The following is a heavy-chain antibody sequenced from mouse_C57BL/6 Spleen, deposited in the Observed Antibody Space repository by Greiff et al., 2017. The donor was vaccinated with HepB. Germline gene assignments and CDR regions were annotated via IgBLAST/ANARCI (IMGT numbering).Heavy chain of an antibody. Sequence: QVQLQQPGAELVRPGTSVKLSCKASGYTFTSYWMHWVKQRPGQGLEWIGVIDPSDSYTNYNQKFKGKATLTVDTSSSTAYMQLSSLTSEDSAVYYCAREQLGFAYWGQGTLVTVSA. V-gene: IGHV1-59*01. CDR2: IDPSDSYT. CDR1: GYTFTSYW. J-gene: IGHJ3*01. D-gene: IGHD6-1*01. CDR3: AREQLGFAY.